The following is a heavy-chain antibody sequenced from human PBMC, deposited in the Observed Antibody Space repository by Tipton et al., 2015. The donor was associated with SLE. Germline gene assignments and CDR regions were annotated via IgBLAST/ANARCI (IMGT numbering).Heavy chain of an antibody. CDR3: ARDHPPYYECWSGYQWADFFVL. CDR2: IYYSGST. D-gene: IGHD3-3*01. J-gene: IGHJ4*02. CDR1: GGSISSSSYY. Sequence: TLSLTCTVSGGSISSSSYYWGWIRQPPGKGLEWIGSIYYSGSTYYNPSLKSRVTISVDTSKNQFSLKLSSVTAADTAVYYCARDHPPYYECWSGYQWADFFVLWGQGSLVTVTS. V-gene: IGHV4-39*07.